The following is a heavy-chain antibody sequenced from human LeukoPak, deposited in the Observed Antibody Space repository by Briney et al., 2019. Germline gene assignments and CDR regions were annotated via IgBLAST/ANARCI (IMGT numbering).Heavy chain of an antibody. CDR3: AKGRYSGSYYFDY. V-gene: IGHV3-30-3*01. D-gene: IGHD1-26*01. Sequence: QPGRSLRLSCAASGFTFSSYAMHWVRQAPGKGLEWVAVISYDGSNKYYADSVKGRFTISRDNSKNTLYLQMNSLRSEDTAVYYCAKGRYSGSYYFDYWGQGTLVTVSS. CDR1: GFTFSSYA. CDR2: ISYDGSNK. J-gene: IGHJ4*02.